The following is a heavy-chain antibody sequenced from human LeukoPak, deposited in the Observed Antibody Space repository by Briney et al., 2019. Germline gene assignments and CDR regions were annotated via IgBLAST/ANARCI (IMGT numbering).Heavy chain of an antibody. CDR3: ARGDFSEGTIWSRLPSEFKLFDY. Sequence: GGSLRLSCTVSGFAFSSFAMHWVRQAPGKGLAWVAVISYDGSAKDHADSVKGRITISRDNSKNTLYLQLHSVTPDDTAVYYCARGDFSEGTIWSRLPSEFKLFDYWGQGAVVTVSS. CDR1: GFAFSSFA. V-gene: IGHV3-30*04. D-gene: IGHD6-13*01. J-gene: IGHJ4*02. CDR2: ISYDGSAK.